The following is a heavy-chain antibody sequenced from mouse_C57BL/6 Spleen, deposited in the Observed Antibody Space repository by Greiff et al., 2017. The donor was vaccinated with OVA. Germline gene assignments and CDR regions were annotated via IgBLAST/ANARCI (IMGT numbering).Heavy chain of an antibody. J-gene: IGHJ1*03. CDR3: ARSGYYGSSWYFDV. D-gene: IGHD1-1*01. Sequence: QVQLQQPGAELVRPGSSVKLSCKASGYTFTSYWMDWVKQRPGQGLEWIGNIYPSDSETHYNQKFKDKATLTVDKSSSTAYMQLSSLTSEDSAVYYCARSGYYGSSWYFDVWGTGTTVTVSS. CDR2: IYPSDSET. CDR1: GYTFTSYW. V-gene: IGHV1-61*01.